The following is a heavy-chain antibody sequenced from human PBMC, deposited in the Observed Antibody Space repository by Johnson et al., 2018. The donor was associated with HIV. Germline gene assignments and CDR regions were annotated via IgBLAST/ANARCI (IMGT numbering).Heavy chain of an antibody. D-gene: IGHD1-26*01. V-gene: IGHV3-33*01. CDR1: GFTFSSYG. J-gene: IGHJ3*02. CDR3: ARDRLSGSYYVGNAFDI. Sequence: QVQLVESGGGVVQPGRSLGLSCAASGFTFSSYGMHWVRQAPGKGLDWVAVIWYDGGNKYYADSVKGRFTISRDNSKNTLYLQMNSLRDEDTAVYYCARDRLSGSYYVGNAFDIWGQGTMVTVSS. CDR2: IWYDGGNK.